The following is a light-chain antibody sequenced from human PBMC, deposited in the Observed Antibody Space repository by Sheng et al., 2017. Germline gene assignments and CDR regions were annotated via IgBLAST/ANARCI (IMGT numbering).Light chain of an antibody. Sequence: AIRMTQSPSSLSASTGDRVTITCRASQGISNSLAWYQHEPGKAPKLLIYAASTLQNGVPSRFSGSVSGTDFTLTISRLQSEDFATYYCQQYFSYPRTFGPRDQGG. CDR3: QQYFSYPRT. V-gene: IGKV1-8*01. J-gene: IGKJ1*01. CDR1: QGISNS. CDR2: AAS.